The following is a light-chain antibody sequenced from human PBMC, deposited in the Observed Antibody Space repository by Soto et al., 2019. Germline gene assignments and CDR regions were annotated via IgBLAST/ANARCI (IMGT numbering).Light chain of an antibody. CDR1: SGHSTYG. CDR2: LNSDGSH. J-gene: IGLJ2*01. V-gene: IGLV4-69*01. Sequence: QPVLTQSPSASASLGASVKLTCTLSSGHSTYGIAWHQQQPEKGPRYLMKLNSDGSHTKGDGIPDRFSGSSSGAERYLTISSLQSEDEADYYCQTWGTGMVFGGGTQLTVL. CDR3: QTWGTGMV.